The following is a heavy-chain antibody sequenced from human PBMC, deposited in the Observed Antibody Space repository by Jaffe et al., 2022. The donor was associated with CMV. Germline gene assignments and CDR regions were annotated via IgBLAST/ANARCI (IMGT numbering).Heavy chain of an antibody. CDR3: AREGKYYYDSSGFPDAFDI. Sequence: EVQLVESGGGLVQPGGSLRLSCAASGFTFSSYEMNWVRQAPGKGLEWVSYISSSGSTIYYADSVKGRFTISRDNAKNSLYLQMNSLRAEDTAVYYCAREGKYYYDSSGFPDAFDIWGQGTMVTVSS. V-gene: IGHV3-48*03. D-gene: IGHD3-22*01. CDR2: ISSSGSTI. CDR1: GFTFSSYE. J-gene: IGHJ3*02.